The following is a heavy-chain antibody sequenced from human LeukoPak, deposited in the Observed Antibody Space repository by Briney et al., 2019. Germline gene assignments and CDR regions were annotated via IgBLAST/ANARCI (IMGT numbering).Heavy chain of an antibody. D-gene: IGHD3-9*01. V-gene: IGHV3-48*01. CDR3: ARGVDILTGYYLFDY. CDR1: GFTFSSDS. Sequence: GGSLRLSCAASGFTFSSDSMNCVRQAPGKGLEWVSYISSTNSTIYYADSVKGRFTISRDNAKNSLYLQMNSLRAEDTAVYYCARGVDILTGYYLFDYWGQGTLVTVSS. CDR2: ISSTNSTI. J-gene: IGHJ4*02.